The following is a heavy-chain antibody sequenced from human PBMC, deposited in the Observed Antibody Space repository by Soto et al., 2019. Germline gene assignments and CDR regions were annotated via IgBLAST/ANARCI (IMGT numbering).Heavy chain of an antibody. V-gene: IGHV1-2*04. Sequence: ASVKFSCKASGYTFTGYYMHWVRQAPGQGLEWMGWVNPNSGGTNYTQKFQGWVTMTRDTSISTAYMELSRLRSDDTAVYYCATQRDYGDYGAFDYWGQGTLVTVSS. CDR3: ATQRDYGDYGAFDY. CDR2: VNPNSGGT. J-gene: IGHJ4*02. CDR1: GYTFTGYY. D-gene: IGHD4-17*01.